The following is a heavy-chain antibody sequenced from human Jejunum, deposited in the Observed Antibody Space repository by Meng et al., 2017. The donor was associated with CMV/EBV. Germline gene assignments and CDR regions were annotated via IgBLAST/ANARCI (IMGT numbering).Heavy chain of an antibody. V-gene: IGHV3-23*01. CDR3: ARVRRGSGSYYIDY. CDR2: FGANGDYI. D-gene: IGHD3-10*01. Sequence: GVTLSEYGMAWVRPAPGKGLEVVSGFGANGDYINYADSAKGRFTISRDNSKNTMYLEMNSLRAEDTALYYCARVRRGSGSYYIDYWGQGTLVTVSS. CDR1: GVTLSEYG. J-gene: IGHJ4*02.